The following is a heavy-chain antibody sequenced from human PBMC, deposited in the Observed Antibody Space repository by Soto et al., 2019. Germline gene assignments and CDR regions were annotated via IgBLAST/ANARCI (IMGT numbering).Heavy chain of an antibody. V-gene: IGHV4-39*01. CDR2: IYYSGST. D-gene: IGHD3-22*01. CDR3: ARHYYDSSGYYYGSSLFDY. Sequence: KTSETLSLTCTVSGGSISSSSYYWGWIRQPPGKGLEWIGSIYYSGSTYYNPSLKSRVTISVDTSKNQFSLKLSSVTAADTAVYYCARHYYDSSGYYYGSSLFDYWGQGTLVTVSS. J-gene: IGHJ4*02. CDR1: GGSISSSSYY.